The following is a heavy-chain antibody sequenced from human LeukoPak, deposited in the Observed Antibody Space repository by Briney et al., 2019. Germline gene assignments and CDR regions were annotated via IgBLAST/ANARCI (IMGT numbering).Heavy chain of an antibody. CDR2: IIPIFGTA. CDR3: AREDYGGNSAFDY. CDR1: GGTFSSYA. V-gene: IGHV1-69*13. D-gene: IGHD4-23*01. Sequence: ASVKVSCKASGGTFSSYAISWVRQPPGQGLEWMGGIIPIFGTANYAQKFQGRVTITADESTSTAYMELSSLRSEDTAVYYCAREDYGGNSAFDYWGQGTLVTVSS. J-gene: IGHJ4*02.